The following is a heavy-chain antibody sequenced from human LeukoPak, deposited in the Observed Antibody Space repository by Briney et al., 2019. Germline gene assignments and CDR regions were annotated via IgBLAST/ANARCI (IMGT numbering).Heavy chain of an antibody. J-gene: IGHJ3*02. V-gene: IGHV3-53*01. CDR3: ARGGAYYYGSGSYVLYAFDI. Sequence: GGSLRLSCAASGFSLSSYAMSWVRQAPGKGLEWVSVIYSGGSTYYADSVKGRFTISRDNSKNTLYLQMNSLRAEDTAVYYCARGGAYYYGSGSYVLYAFDIWGQGTMVTVSS. CDR2: IYSGGST. D-gene: IGHD3-10*01. CDR1: GFSLSSYA.